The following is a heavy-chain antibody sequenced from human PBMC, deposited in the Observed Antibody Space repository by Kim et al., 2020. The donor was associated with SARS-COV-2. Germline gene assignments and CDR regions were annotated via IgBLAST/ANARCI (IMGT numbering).Heavy chain of an antibody. Sequence: SETLSLTCTVSGGSISSYYWSWIRQPPRKVLEWIGYVYYSGSTNYNPSLKSQVTISVDTSKNQFSLTLSAVTAADTAVYYCARETPVTAGPYAFDIWGQGAMVTVSP. CDR3: ARETPVTAGPYAFDI. D-gene: IGHD2-21*02. CDR1: GGSISSYY. V-gene: IGHV4-59*01. J-gene: IGHJ3*02. CDR2: VYYSGST.